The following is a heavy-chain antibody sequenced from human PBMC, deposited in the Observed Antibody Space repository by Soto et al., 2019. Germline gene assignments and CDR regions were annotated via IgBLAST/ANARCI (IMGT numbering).Heavy chain of an antibody. J-gene: IGHJ4*02. CDR2: ISAYNGNT. D-gene: IGHD3-22*01. CDR3: ARDQAYYNVSSGYYSPWDFDY. V-gene: IGHV1-18*04. CDR1: GYTFTSYG. Sequence: ASVKVSCKASGYTFTSYGISWVRQAPGQGLEWMGWISAYNGNTNYAQKLQGRVTMTTDTSTSTAYMELRSLRSDDTAVYYCARDQAYYNVSSGYYSPWDFDYRGKATLVTVS.